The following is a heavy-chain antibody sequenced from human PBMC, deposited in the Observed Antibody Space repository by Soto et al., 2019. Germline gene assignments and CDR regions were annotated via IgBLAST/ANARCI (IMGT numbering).Heavy chain of an antibody. CDR3: ARGITGTDY. Sequence: GGSLRLSCAASGFTFSSYAMHWVRQAPGKGLEWVAVISYDGSNKYYADSVKGRFTISRDNSKNTLYLQMNSLRAEDTAVYYCARGITGTDYWGQGTLVTVSS. CDR1: GFTFSSYA. J-gene: IGHJ4*02. CDR2: ISYDGSNK. D-gene: IGHD1-20*01. V-gene: IGHV3-30-3*01.